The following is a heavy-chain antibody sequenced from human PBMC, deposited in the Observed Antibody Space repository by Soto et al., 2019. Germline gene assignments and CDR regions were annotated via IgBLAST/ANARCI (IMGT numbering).Heavy chain of an antibody. CDR1: GYTFTGYY. V-gene: IGHV1-2*02. CDR2: INPQTGGT. CDR3: ARERYQVISDGMDV. J-gene: IGHJ6*02. D-gene: IGHD2-2*01. Sequence: PAASVKVSCKASGYTFTGYYIHWVREAPGQGLEWMGWINPQTGGTSYAQKFQGRVTLSRDTSINTAYLELSRLRFDDAAVYFRARERYQVISDGMDVWGQGTTVTVSS.